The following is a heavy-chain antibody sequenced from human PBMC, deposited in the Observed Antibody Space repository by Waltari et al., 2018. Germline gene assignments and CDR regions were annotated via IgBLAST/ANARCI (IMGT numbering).Heavy chain of an antibody. V-gene: IGHV1-69*12. D-gene: IGHD1-1*01. CDR1: GGNFGSYS. J-gene: IGHJ3*01. CDR2: IIPIVGTP. Sequence: QVHLVQSGAEVKKPGSSMKVSCKASGGNFGSYSIAWVRQAAGQGLEWLGGIIPIVGTPQYAQNFQGRLTLTADASTTTAYLELSGLRSEDTAIYYCARRNLGFAFDVWGQGTLVIVSS. CDR3: ARRNLGFAFDV.